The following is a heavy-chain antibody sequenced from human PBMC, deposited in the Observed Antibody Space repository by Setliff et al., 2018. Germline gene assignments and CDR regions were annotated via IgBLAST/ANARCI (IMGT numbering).Heavy chain of an antibody. J-gene: IGHJ4*02. CDR3: VRGLPFDY. Sequence: PGESLTISCAASGFTVSSNYMSWVRQAPGKGPEYVSIIYTDGTTYYTDSVKGRFTISRDNSKNTLYLQLNSLRAEDTAVYYCVRGLPFDYWGQGTLVTVSS. CDR1: GFTVSSNY. V-gene: IGHV3-66*01. CDR2: IYTDGTT.